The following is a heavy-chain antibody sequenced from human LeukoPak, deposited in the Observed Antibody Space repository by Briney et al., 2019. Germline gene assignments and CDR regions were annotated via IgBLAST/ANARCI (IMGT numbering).Heavy chain of an antibody. CDR1: GFTFSDYW. CDR2: IKEDGSEK. V-gene: IGHV3-7*01. J-gene: IGHJ4*02. D-gene: IGHD2-2*02. CDR3: ARAHIPNF. Sequence: GGSLRLSCTASGFTFSDYWMSWVRQAPGKGLEWVANIKEDGSEKYYVDSVKGRFTISRDNAKNSLYLQMNSLRVEATAVYYCARAHIPNFWGQGTLVTVSS.